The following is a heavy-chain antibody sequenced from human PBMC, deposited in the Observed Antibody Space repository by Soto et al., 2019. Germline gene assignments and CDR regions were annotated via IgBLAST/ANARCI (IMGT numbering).Heavy chain of an antibody. V-gene: IGHV3-74*01. Sequence: EVQLVESGGGLVQPGGSLRLSCVASGFTFSSYWMHWVRQAPGKGLVWVSSISNDGSSIYADPVKGRFTISRANAKNTLDLQMNSLRAGGTGVYYCTRLPNKSPQNWGQGTLVIVSP. CDR1: GFTFSSYW. CDR3: TRLPNKSPQN. CDR2: ISNDGSS. J-gene: IGHJ1*01.